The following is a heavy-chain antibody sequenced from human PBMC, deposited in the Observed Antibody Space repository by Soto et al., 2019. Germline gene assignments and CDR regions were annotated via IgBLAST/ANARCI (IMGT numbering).Heavy chain of an antibody. D-gene: IGHD4-17*01. CDR1: GFTFSTYA. Sequence: GGSLRLSCAASGFTFSTYAMTWVRQAPGEGLEWVSGISDSGRSTYYADSVKGRFTISRDNSKNTLFQQMDGMRAEDTAVYYCAKAGLLGDYGDYRHYFDYWGQGTLVTVSS. V-gene: IGHV3-23*01. CDR3: AKAGLLGDYGDYRHYFDY. CDR2: ISDSGRST. J-gene: IGHJ4*02.